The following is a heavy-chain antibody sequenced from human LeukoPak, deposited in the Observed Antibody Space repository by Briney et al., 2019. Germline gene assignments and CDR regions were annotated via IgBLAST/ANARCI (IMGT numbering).Heavy chain of an antibody. D-gene: IGHD1-26*01. CDR1: GYTFTSYY. CDR3: AREGQPYSGSSHFDF. Sequence: ASVKVSCKASGYTFTSYYIHWVRQAPGQGLEWMAKVNPSGGSTSYAQKFQGRVSMTRDTSTSTVYMEVISLRSEDTAMYYCAREGQPYSGSSHFDFWGQGTLVTVSS. J-gene: IGHJ4*02. CDR2: VNPSGGST. V-gene: IGHV1-46*01.